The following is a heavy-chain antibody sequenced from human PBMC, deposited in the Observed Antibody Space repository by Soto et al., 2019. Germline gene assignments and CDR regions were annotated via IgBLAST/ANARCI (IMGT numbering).Heavy chain of an antibody. V-gene: IGHV4-59*01. D-gene: IGHD6-13*01. CDR2: IFYTGST. CDR3: AKYRRTAAEGYTLDY. CDR1: GDSMNNFY. Sequence: LETLSLTCTVSGDSMNNFYWSWIRQPPGKTLEWIGNIFYTGSTTYNPSLESRITMSVDTSKNQFSLRLSSVSAADTAVYFCAKYRRTAAEGYTLDYWGRGTLVTVSS. J-gene: IGHJ4*02.